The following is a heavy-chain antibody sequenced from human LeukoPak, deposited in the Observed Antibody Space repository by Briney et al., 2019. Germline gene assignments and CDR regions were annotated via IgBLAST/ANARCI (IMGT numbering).Heavy chain of an antibody. J-gene: IGHJ4*02. CDR2: INHSGST. CDR3: ARDSSGTAVDY. CDR1: GGSFSGYY. Sequence: PSETLSLTCAVYGGSFSGYYWSWIRQPPGKGLEWIGEINHSGSTNYNPSLKSRVTISVDTSKNQFSLKLSSVTAADTAVYYCARDSSGTAVDYWGQGTLVTVSS. V-gene: IGHV4-34*01.